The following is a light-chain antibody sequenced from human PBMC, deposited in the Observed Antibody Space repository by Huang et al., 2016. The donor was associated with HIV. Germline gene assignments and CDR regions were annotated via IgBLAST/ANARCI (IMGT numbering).Light chain of an antibody. CDR3: QQYESWPPLT. V-gene: IGKV3-15*01. CDR1: QSVRDK. J-gene: IGKJ4*01. CDR2: ATS. Sequence: EIVMTQSPDTLSVSPGERATLSCRASQSVRDKLAWYQQKPGQAPRRRRHATSTRAAGVPARFSGSGSGTEFTLTISSLQSEDCGVYYCQQYESWPPLTFGGGTKVEIK.